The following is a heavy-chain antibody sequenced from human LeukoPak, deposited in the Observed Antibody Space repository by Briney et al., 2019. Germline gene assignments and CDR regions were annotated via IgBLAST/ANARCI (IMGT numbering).Heavy chain of an antibody. J-gene: IGHJ4*02. CDR2: VYYSGST. CDR1: GGSISSYY. Sequence: SETLSLTCIVSGGSISSYYWSWIRQPPGKGLEWIGYVYYSGSTNYNPSLKSRVTISVDTSKNQFSLNLSSVTAADTAVYYCARDGYGDDYFDYWGQGTLVTVSS. CDR3: ARDGYGDDYFDY. V-gene: IGHV4-59*01. D-gene: IGHD4-17*01.